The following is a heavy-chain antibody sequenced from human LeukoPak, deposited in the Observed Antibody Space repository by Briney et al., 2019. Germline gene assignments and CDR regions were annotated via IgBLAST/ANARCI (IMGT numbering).Heavy chain of an antibody. J-gene: IGHJ6*03. CDR1: GGSISSYY. D-gene: IGHD2-2*01. V-gene: IGHV4-59*01. Sequence: SETLSLTCTVSGGSISSYYWSWIRQPPGKGLEWVGYIYYSGSTNYNPSLKSRVTISVDTSKNQFSLKLSSVTAADTAVYYCARDLWVPAAPNYYYYYMDVWGEGTTVTVSS. CDR2: IYYSGST. CDR3: ARDLWVPAAPNYYYYYMDV.